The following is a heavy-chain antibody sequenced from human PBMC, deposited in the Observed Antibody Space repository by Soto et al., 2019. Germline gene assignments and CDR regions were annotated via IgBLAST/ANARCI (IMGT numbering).Heavy chain of an antibody. J-gene: IGHJ4*02. D-gene: IGHD6-6*01. CDR2: IIPIFGTA. CDR3: VREYSSSSPFDY. CDR1: GGTFSSYA. Sequence: SVKVSCKASGGTFSSYAISWVRQAPGQGLEWMGGIIPIFGTANYAQKFQGRVTITADESTSTAYMELSSLRSEDTAVYYCVREYSSSSPFDYWGQGTLVTVSS. V-gene: IGHV1-69*13.